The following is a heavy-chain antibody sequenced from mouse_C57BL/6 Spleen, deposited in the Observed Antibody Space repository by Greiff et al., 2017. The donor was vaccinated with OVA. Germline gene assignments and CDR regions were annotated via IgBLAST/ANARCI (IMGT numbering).Heavy chain of an antibody. Sequence: EVNVVESGGGLVKPGGSLKLSCAASGFTFSSYAMSWVRQTPEKRLEWVATISDGGSYTYYPDNVKGRFTISRDNAKNNLYLQMSHLKSEDTAMYYCARDRGLRYFDYWGQGTTLTVSS. CDR1: GFTFSSYA. CDR3: ARDRGLRYFDY. CDR2: ISDGGSYT. J-gene: IGHJ2*01. D-gene: IGHD3-1*01. V-gene: IGHV5-4*01.